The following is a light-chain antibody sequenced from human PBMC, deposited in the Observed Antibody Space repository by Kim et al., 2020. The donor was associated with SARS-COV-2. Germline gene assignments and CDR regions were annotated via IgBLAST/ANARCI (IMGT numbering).Light chain of an antibody. CDR1: SSNIGRYG. J-gene: IGLJ3*02. CDR3: AAWDDSLNERV. Sequence: GQRVSISCSGSSSNIGRYGANWYQQLPGTAAKLLIYKNNQRPSGVPDRFSGSRSGTSASLAISGLQSEDEADYYCAAWDDSLNERVFGGGTQLTVL. CDR2: KNN. V-gene: IGLV1-44*01.